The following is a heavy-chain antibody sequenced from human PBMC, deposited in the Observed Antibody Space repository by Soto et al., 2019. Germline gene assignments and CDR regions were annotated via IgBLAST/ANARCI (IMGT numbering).Heavy chain of an antibody. Sequence: VQLVESGGGGVQPGRSLRLSCAASGFTFSSYGMHWVRQAPGKGLEWVAAIWYDGSNKYYADSVKARFTISRDNSKNTLYMQMHSLRAEDTAVSYCAKVGGCSCGSCYSRPHLQHWGQGTLVTVAS. D-gene: IGHD2-15*01. CDR3: AKVGGCSCGSCYSRPHLQH. V-gene: IGHV3-33*06. CDR1: GFTFSSYG. J-gene: IGHJ1*01. CDR2: IWYDGSNK.